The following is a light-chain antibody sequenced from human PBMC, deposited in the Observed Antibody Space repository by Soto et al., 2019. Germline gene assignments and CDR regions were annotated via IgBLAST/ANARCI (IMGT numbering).Light chain of an antibody. CDR2: GAS. CDR1: QSVSSSY. Sequence: TQSPGTLALSPGERATLSCRAIQSVSSSYLAWYQQKPGQAPRLLIYGASSRATGVPARFSVSGSGTEFNLTISSLQSEDFAVYYCQQYNNWPRATFGGGTKVDIK. J-gene: IGKJ4*01. CDR3: QQYNNWPRAT. V-gene: IGKV3-15*01.